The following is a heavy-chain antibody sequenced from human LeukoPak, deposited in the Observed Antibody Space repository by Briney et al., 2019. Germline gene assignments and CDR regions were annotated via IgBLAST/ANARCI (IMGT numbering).Heavy chain of an antibody. Sequence: GGSLRLSCAASGFTFDDYAMHWVRQAPGKGLEWVSGISWNSGSIGYADSVKGRFTISRDNAKNSLYLQMNSLRAEDTALYYCARDGAGGYYDSSGYHVLDYWGQGTLVTVSS. D-gene: IGHD3-22*01. CDR1: GFTFDDYA. CDR2: ISWNSGSI. V-gene: IGHV3-9*01. CDR3: ARDGAGGYYDSSGYHVLDY. J-gene: IGHJ4*02.